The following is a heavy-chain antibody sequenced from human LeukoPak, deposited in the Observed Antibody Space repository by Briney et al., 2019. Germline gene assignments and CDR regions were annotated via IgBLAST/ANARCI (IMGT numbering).Heavy chain of an antibody. CDR2: ISYDGSNK. D-gene: IGHD3-16*02. CDR3: ARDLLLRLGELSLTFDY. J-gene: IGHJ4*02. V-gene: IGHV3-30-3*01. Sequence: GGSLRLSCAASGXTFSSYAMHWVRQAPGKGLEWVAVISYDGSNKYYADSVKGRFTISRDNSKNTLYLQMNSLRAEDTAVYYCARDLLLRLGELSLTFDYWGQGTLVTVSS. CDR1: GXTFSSYA.